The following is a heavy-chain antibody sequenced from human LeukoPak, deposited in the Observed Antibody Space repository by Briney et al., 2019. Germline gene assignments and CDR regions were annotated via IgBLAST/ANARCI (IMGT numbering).Heavy chain of an antibody. J-gene: IGHJ4*02. V-gene: IGHV4-59*04. CDR2: IYYSGST. CDR1: GFTFSSYSMN. D-gene: IGHD4-17*01. CDR3: ARLPTDLRAFDY. Sequence: GSLRLSCAASGFTFSSYSMNWVRQPPGKGLECIGSIYYSGSTYYKPSLKSRVTMSVDTSKNQFSLKLNSVTAADTAVYYCARLPTDLRAFDYWGQGTLVTVSS.